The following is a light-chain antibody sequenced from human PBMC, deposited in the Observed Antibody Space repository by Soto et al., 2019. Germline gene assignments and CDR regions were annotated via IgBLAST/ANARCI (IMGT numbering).Light chain of an antibody. Sequence: DIQMTQSPSSLSASVGDRVTITCRAGQDINIYLAWYQQKPGKVPKLLISAASTLQSGVPSRFSGSGSGTDFTLTISSRQPEDVATYYCQKYDDAPLTFGGGTKVEIK. CDR1: QDINIY. J-gene: IGKJ4*01. CDR3: QKYDDAPLT. CDR2: AAS. V-gene: IGKV1-27*01.